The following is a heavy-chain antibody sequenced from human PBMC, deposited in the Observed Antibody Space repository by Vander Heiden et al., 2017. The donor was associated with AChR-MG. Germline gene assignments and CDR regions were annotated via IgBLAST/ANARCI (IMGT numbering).Heavy chain of an antibody. CDR2: IWYDGSNK. D-gene: IGHD7-27*01. Sequence: QVQLVESGGGVVQPGRSLRLSCAASGFTFSSYGMHWVRQAPGKGLEWVAVIWYDGSNKYYADSVKGRFTISRDNSKNTLYLQMNSLRAEDTAVYYCAAELGRDDYWGQGTLVTVSS. CDR3: AAELGRDDY. CDR1: GFTFSSYG. J-gene: IGHJ4*02. V-gene: IGHV3-33*01.